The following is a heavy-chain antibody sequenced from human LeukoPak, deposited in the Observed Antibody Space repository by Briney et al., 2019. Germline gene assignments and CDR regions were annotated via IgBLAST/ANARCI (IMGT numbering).Heavy chain of an antibody. CDR2: FDPEDGET. CDR1: GYTLTELS. Sequence: ASVKVSCKVSGYTLTELSMHWVRQAPGKGLEWMGGFDPEDGETIYAQKFQGRVTMTEDTSTDTAYMELSSLRSEDTAVYYCATDLTTVITWVDAFDIWGQGTMVTVSS. CDR3: ATDLTTVITWVDAFDI. D-gene: IGHD4-17*01. V-gene: IGHV1-24*01. J-gene: IGHJ3*02.